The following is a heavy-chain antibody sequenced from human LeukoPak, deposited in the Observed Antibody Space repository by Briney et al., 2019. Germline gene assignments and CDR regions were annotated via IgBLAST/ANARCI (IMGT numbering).Heavy chain of an antibody. V-gene: IGHV3-74*01. J-gene: IGHJ4*02. CDR3: ATLNSFGHDY. CDR2: IDTDGRTT. Sequence: PGGSLRLSCAASGFTFSSFWMHWVRQPPGKGLVWVSRIDTDGRTTTYADSVKDRFTISRDNARNTVYLQINSLRAEDTAVYYCATLNSFGHDYWGQGILVTVSS. D-gene: IGHD5-18*01. CDR1: GFTFSSFW.